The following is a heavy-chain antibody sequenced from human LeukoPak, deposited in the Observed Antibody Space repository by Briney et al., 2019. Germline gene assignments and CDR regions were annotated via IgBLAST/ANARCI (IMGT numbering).Heavy chain of an antibody. CDR3: ARSRGPRFYYYYYMDV. CDR2: IYTSGST. J-gene: IGHJ6*03. Sequence: SETLSLTCTVSGGSISSYYWSWMRQPAGKGLEWIGRIYTSGSTNYNPSLKSRVTMSVDTSKNQFSLKLSSVTAADTAVYYCARSRGPRFYYYYYMDVWGKGTTVTVSS. V-gene: IGHV4-4*07. CDR1: GGSISSYY.